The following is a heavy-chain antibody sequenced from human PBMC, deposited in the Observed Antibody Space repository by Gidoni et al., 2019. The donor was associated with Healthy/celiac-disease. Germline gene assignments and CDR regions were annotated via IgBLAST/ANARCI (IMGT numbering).Heavy chain of an antibody. Sequence: QVQLQQWGAGLLKPSETLSITCAVYGGSFSGYYWRWIRQPPGKGLEWIGEINHSGSTNYNPSLKSRVTISVDTSKNQFSLKLSSVTAADTAVYYCARGLRYYDSSGYYYYFDYWGQGTLVTVSS. CDR1: GGSFSGYY. D-gene: IGHD3-22*01. J-gene: IGHJ4*02. V-gene: IGHV4-34*01. CDR2: INHSGST. CDR3: ARGLRYYDSSGYYYYFDY.